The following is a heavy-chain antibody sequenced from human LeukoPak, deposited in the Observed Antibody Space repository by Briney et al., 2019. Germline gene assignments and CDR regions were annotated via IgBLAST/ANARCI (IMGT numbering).Heavy chain of an antibody. D-gene: IGHD6-6*01. CDR3: ARSFEYSSSSVPYFDY. V-gene: IGHV4-31*03. Sequence: SQTLSLTCTVSGGSISSGGYYWSWIRQHPGKGLEWIGYIYYSGSTYYNPSLKSRVTISVDTSKNQFSLKLSSVTAADTAVYYCARSFEYSSSSVPYFDYWGQGTLVTVSS. J-gene: IGHJ4*02. CDR1: GGSISSGGYY. CDR2: IYYSGST.